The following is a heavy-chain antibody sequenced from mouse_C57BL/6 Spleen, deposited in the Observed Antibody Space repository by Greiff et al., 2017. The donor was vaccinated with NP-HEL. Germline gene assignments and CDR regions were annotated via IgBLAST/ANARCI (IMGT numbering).Heavy chain of an antibody. D-gene: IGHD3-2*02. CDR3: ARDRASDSSGYMAWFAY. V-gene: IGHV5-4*01. CDR1: GFTFSSYA. Sequence: DVQLQESGGGLVKPGGSLKLSCAASGFTFSSYAMSWVRQTPEKRLEWVATISDGGSYTYYPDNVKGRFTISRDNAKNNLYLQMSHLKSEDTAMYYCARDRASDSSGYMAWFAYWGQGTLVTVSA. CDR2: ISDGGSYT. J-gene: IGHJ3*01.